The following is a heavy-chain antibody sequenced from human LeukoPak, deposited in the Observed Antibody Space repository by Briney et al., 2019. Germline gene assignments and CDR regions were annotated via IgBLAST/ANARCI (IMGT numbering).Heavy chain of an antibody. CDR3: TRSIYASGSYYAFDI. CDR2: ISGSGGGT. V-gene: IGHV3-23*01. Sequence: PPGGSLRLSCAASGFTFSTYAMSWVRQAPGNGLEWVSAISGSGGGTYYADSVKGRFTISRDNSKNTLSLQMNSLRAEDTAVFYCTRSIYASGSYYAFDIWGQGTMVTVSS. CDR1: GFTFSTYA. D-gene: IGHD3-10*01. J-gene: IGHJ3*02.